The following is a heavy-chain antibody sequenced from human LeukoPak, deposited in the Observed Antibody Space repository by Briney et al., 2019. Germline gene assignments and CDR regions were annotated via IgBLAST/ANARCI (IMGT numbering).Heavy chain of an antibody. Sequence: ASVKVSCKASGYTFTSYAMHWVRQAPGQRLEWVGWINAGNGNTKYSQKFQGRVTITRDTSASTAYMELSSLRSEDTAVYYCASQYSSSSLDLYYYYYGMDVWGQGTTVTVSS. J-gene: IGHJ6*02. CDR3: ASQYSSSSLDLYYYYYGMDV. D-gene: IGHD6-6*01. CDR2: INAGNGNT. V-gene: IGHV1-3*01. CDR1: GYTFTSYA.